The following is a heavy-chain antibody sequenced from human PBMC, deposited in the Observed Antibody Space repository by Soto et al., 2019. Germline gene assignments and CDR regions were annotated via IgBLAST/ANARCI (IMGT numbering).Heavy chain of an antibody. CDR1: GGSVSSDY. CDR2: THNSGNT. Sequence: SETLSLTCTVSGGSVSSDYWSWIRQPPGKGLEWIGYTHNSGNTDYNPSLKSRVTISLDASRNEFSLSLRSVTAADTAVYYCAKGGSYEDHWGQGTLVTVSS. CDR3: AKGGSYEDH. D-gene: IGHD6-6*01. V-gene: IGHV4-59*08. J-gene: IGHJ4*02.